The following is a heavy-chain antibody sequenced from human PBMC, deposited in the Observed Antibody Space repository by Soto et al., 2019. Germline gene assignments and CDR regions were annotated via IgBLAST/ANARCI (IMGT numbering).Heavy chain of an antibody. V-gene: IGHV4-34*01. D-gene: IGHD2-15*01. CDR2: VTPSGGS. Sequence: PSETLSLTCAVYGGSFNSYFWNWVRQPPGKGLEWIGEVTPSGGSNYNPYLKSRVTISKDTSKNQFSLKLTSVTAADTAVYYCTTSGSRWPDAFDIWAQGAMVTVSS. CDR3: TTSGSRWPDAFDI. J-gene: IGHJ3*02. CDR1: GGSFNSYF.